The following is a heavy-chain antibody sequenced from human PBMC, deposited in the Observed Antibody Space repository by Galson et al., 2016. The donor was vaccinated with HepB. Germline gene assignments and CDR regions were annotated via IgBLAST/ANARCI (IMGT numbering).Heavy chain of an antibody. V-gene: IGHV4-59*02. D-gene: IGHD2/OR15-2a*01. Sequence: CAVSGGSVSPHYWAWVRQPPGKGLEYIAFIPYSGATDYNPSLKSRVTISIDTSWNVVSLNLHSVTAADTAVYYCARLHTLRSEEFDPWGQGILVTVSS. CDR1: GGSVSPHY. CDR3: ARLHTLRSEEFDP. J-gene: IGHJ5*02. CDR2: IPYSGAT.